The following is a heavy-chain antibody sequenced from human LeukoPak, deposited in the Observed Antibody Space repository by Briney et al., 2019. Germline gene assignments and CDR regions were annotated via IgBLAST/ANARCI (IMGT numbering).Heavy chain of an antibody. CDR1: GFTFSSYD. J-gene: IGHJ6*02. Sequence: GGSLRLSCAASGFTFSSYDMHWVRHATGKGLEWVSAIGTAGDTYYPGSVKGRFTISRENAKNSLYLQMNSLKTEDTAVYYCTTTATVTYSYYYYYGMDVRGQGTTVTVSS. V-gene: IGHV3-13*01. D-gene: IGHD4-17*01. CDR2: IGTAGDT. CDR3: TTTATVTYSYYYYYGMDV.